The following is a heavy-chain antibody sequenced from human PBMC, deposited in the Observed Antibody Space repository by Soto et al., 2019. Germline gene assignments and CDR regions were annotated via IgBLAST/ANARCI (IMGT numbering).Heavy chain of an antibody. CDR2: INPNSGGT. V-gene: IGHV1-2*02. CDR3: ARDQNWGNLDYFDY. CDR1: GYTFTGYY. Sequence: ASVKVSCKASGYTFTGYYMHWVRQAPGQGLEWMGWINPNSGGTNYAQKFQGRVTMTRDTSISTAYMELSRLRSDDTAVYYCARDQNWGNLDYFDYWGQGTLVTVSS. J-gene: IGHJ4*02. D-gene: IGHD7-27*01.